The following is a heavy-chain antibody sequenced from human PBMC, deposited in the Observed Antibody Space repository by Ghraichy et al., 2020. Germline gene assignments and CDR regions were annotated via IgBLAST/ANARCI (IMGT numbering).Heavy chain of an antibody. CDR2: ISSSSSTI. V-gene: IGHV3-48*02. CDR3: ARAGYCSSTSCHYYYYGMDV. J-gene: IGHJ6*02. D-gene: IGHD2-2*01. Sequence: GESLNISCAASGFTFSSYSMNWVRQAPGKGLEWVSYISSSSSTIYYADSVKGRFTISRDNAKNSLYLQMNSLRDEDTAVYYCARAGYCSSTSCHYYYYGMDVWGQGTTFTVSS. CDR1: GFTFSSYS.